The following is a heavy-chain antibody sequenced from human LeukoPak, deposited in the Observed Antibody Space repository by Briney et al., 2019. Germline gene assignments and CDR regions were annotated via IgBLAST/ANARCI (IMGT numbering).Heavy chain of an antibody. CDR1: GFTFSSYA. CDR3: ATTFSSSWYEGAFDY. CDR2: ISYDGSNK. J-gene: IGHJ4*02. V-gene: IGHV3-30-3*01. Sequence: PGGSLRLSCAASGFTFSSYAMHWVRQAPGKGLEWVAVISYDGSNKYYADSVKGRFTISRDNSKNTLYLQMNSLRAEDTAVYYCATTFSSSWYEGAFDYWGQGTLVTVSS. D-gene: IGHD6-13*01.